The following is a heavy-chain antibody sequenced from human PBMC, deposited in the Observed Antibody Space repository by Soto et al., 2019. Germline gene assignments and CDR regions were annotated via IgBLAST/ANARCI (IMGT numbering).Heavy chain of an antibody. CDR1: GFTFGDYA. CDR2: IRSKAYGGTT. J-gene: IGHJ4*02. D-gene: IGHD2-15*01. CDR3: TRDLRAVVAATAGEAWEGY. V-gene: IGHV3-49*03. Sequence: AGGSLRLSCTASGFTFGDYAMSWFRQAPGKGLEWVGFIRSKAYGGTTEYAASVKGRFTISRDDSKSIAYLQMNSLKTEDTAVYYCTRDLRAVVAATAGEAWEGYWGQGTLVTVSS.